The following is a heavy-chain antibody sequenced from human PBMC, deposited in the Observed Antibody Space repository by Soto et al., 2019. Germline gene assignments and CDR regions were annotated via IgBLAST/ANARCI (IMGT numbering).Heavy chain of an antibody. J-gene: IGHJ6*03. Sequence: ASVKVSCKPSEYTFTSYYMHWVRQPPGQGLEWKGIINPSGGSTSYAQKFQGRVTMTRDTSTSTVYMELSSLRSEDTAVYYCARTSQGGLAATPRSYYMDVWGKGTTVTVSS. CDR1: EYTFTSYY. D-gene: IGHD6-6*01. CDR2: INPSGGST. CDR3: ARTSQGGLAATPRSYYMDV. V-gene: IGHV1-46*03.